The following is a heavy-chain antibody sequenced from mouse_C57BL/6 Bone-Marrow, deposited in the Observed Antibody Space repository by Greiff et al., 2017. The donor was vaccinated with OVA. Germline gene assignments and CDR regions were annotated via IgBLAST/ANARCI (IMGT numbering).Heavy chain of an antibody. CDR3: AGHEGYGGGPWFAD. CDR2: ISNGGGST. CDR1: GFTFSDYY. D-gene: IGHD2-3*01. V-gene: IGHV5-12*01. J-gene: IGHJ3*01. Sequence: EVKVEESGGGLVQPGGSLKLSCAASGFTFSDYYMYWVRQTPEKRLEWVAYISNGGGSTYYPDTVKGRFTISRDNAKNTLYLQMSRLKSEDTAMYYCAGHEGYGGGPWFADWGQGTLVTVSA.